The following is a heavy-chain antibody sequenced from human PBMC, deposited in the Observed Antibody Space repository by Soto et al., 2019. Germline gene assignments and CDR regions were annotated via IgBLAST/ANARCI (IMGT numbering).Heavy chain of an antibody. V-gene: IGHV3-21*01. CDR1: GFTFSSYS. CDR2: ISSSSSYI. D-gene: IGHD3-16*02. J-gene: IGHJ6*02. CDR3: ARDLWGSYRLKGYYGMDV. Sequence: GGSLRLSCAASGFTFSSYSMNWVRQAPGKGLEWVSSISSSSSYIYYADSVKGRFTISRDNAKNSLYLQMNSLRAEDTAVYYCARDLWGSYRLKGYYGMDVWGQGTTVTVSS.